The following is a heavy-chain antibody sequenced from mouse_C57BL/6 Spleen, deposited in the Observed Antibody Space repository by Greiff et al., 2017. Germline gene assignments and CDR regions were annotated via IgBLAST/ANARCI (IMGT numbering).Heavy chain of an antibody. D-gene: IGHD2-3*01. Sequence: EVQLVESGGGLVKPGGSLKLSCAASGFTFSDYGMHWVRQAPEKGLEWVAYISSGSSTIYYADPVKGRFTISRDNAKNTLFLQMTSLRSEDTAMYYCARHDGYYEAWFAYWGQGTLVTVSA. J-gene: IGHJ3*01. CDR2: ISSGSSTI. CDR1: GFTFSDYG. V-gene: IGHV5-17*01. CDR3: ARHDGYYEAWFAY.